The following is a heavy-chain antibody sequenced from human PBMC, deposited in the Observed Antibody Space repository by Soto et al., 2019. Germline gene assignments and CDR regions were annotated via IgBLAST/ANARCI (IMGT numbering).Heavy chain of an antibody. CDR2: INAGNGNT. V-gene: IGHV1-3*01. CDR3: ARGGGYSYGPYYFDY. Sequence: ASVKVSCKASGYTFTSCAMHWVRQAPGQRLEWMGWINAGNGNTKYSQKLQGRVTITRDTSASTAYMELSSLRSEDTAVYYCARGGGYSYGPYYFDYWGQGTLVTVS. CDR1: GYTFTSCA. D-gene: IGHD5-18*01. J-gene: IGHJ4*02.